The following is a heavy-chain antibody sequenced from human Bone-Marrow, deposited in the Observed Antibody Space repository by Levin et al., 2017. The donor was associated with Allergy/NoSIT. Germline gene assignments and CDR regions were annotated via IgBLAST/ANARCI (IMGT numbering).Heavy chain of an antibody. CDR1: GFTFNTYD. J-gene: IGHJ3*01. CDR2: ITRDSGTI. CDR3: ARDRLGGAFDF. Sequence: SCEASGFTFNTYDMNWVRQVPGMGLEWVSFITRDSGTIYYADSVKGRFTISRDNAKNSLFLQMNSLRAEDTAVYYCARDRLGGAFDFWGQGTMVTVSS. D-gene: IGHD3-16*01. V-gene: IGHV3-48*01.